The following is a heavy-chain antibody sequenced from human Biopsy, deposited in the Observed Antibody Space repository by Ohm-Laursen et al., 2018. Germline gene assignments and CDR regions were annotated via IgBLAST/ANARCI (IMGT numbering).Heavy chain of an antibody. V-gene: IGHV4-4*07. J-gene: IGHJ4*02. CDR2: IYTSGIT. D-gene: IGHD1-26*01. CDR3: ALGGGSYVNFDY. CDR1: GGSLSSYS. Sequence: PSQTLSLTCTVSGGSLSSYSWSWIRQPAGKGLEWIGQIYTSGITNYNPSLKSRVTMSVDTSKNKFSLRVSSVTAADTAVYYCALGGGSYVNFDYWGQGTLVTVSS.